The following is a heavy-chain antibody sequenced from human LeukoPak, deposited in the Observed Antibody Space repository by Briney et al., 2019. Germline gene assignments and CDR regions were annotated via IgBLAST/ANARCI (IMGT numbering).Heavy chain of an antibody. D-gene: IGHD3-10*01. CDR2: INPNSGNT. Sequence: GASVKVSCKASGYTFTGYYMHWVRQAPGQGLEWMGWINPNSGNTGYAQKFQGRVTMTRNTSISTAYMELSSLRSEDTAVYYCASPMVRGYNWFDPWGQGTLVTVSS. CDR1: GYTFTGYY. CDR3: ASPMVRGYNWFDP. V-gene: IGHV1-8*02. J-gene: IGHJ5*02.